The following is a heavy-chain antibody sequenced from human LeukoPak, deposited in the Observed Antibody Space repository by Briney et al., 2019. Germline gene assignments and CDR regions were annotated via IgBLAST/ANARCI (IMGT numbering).Heavy chain of an antibody. Sequence: ASVKVSCKASGYTFTGYYMHWVRQAPGQGLEWVGWINPNSGGTKYAQKFQGRVTMTRDTSVSTAYVELSRLRSDDTVVYYCARGRGSGDAFEIWGQGTMVTVSS. CDR2: INPNSGGT. CDR3: ARGRGSGDAFEI. D-gene: IGHD1-26*01. CDR1: GYTFTGYY. J-gene: IGHJ3*02. V-gene: IGHV1-2*02.